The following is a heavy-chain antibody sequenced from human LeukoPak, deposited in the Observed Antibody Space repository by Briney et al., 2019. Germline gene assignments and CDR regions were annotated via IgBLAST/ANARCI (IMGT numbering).Heavy chain of an antibody. CDR3: ARGGSGYSYGKIDS. CDR2: IKQDGSET. V-gene: IGHV3-7*01. CDR1: GFTFSNYW. Sequence: GGSLRLSCAASGFTFSNYWMNWVRQAPGKGLEWVANIKQDGSETYYVDSVKGRFTISRDNAKNSLYLQMNRLRDEDTAVYYCARGGSGYSYGKIDSWGQGILATVSS. J-gene: IGHJ4*02. D-gene: IGHD5-18*01.